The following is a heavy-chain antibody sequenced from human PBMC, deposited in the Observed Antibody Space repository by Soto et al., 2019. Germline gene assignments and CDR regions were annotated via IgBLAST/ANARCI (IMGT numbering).Heavy chain of an antibody. CDR3: AGGPQIKWELDY. J-gene: IGHJ4*02. CDR2: IWYDGSNK. Sequence: SLRLSCAASGFTFSSYGMHWVRQAPGKGLEWVAVIWYDGSNKYYADSVKGRFTISRDNSKNTLYLQMNSLRAEDTAVYYCAGGPQIKWELDYWGQGTLVTVSS. CDR1: GFTFSSYG. V-gene: IGHV3-33*01. D-gene: IGHD1-26*01.